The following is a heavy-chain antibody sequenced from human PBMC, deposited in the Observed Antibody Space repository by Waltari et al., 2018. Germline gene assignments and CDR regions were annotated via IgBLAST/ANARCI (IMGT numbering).Heavy chain of an antibody. CDR3: ARDVTGYYYFDL. Sequence: EVQLVESGGGLIQHGGSMRLSCAASGFTVSSIYMSWVRQAPGKGLEWVSVINSGGDTHYADSVKGRFTISRDNSKNTVYLQRNTLRAEDTALYFCARDVTGYYYFDLWGRGTLVTVSS. CDR1: GFTVSSIY. V-gene: IGHV3-53*01. CDR2: INSGGDT. J-gene: IGHJ2*01.